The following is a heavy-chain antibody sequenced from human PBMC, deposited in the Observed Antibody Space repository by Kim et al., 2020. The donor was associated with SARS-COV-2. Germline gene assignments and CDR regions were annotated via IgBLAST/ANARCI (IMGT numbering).Heavy chain of an antibody. CDR3: ARNSSGYT. Sequence: ASVKVSCKASGYTFTGYYMHWVRQAPGQGLEWMGWINPNTGGTNYAQKFQGRVTMTRDTSISTAYMELSSLGSDDTALYYCARNSSGYTWGQGTLVTVSS. V-gene: IGHV1-2*02. D-gene: IGHD3-22*01. J-gene: IGHJ4*02. CDR2: INPNTGGT. CDR1: GYTFTGYY.